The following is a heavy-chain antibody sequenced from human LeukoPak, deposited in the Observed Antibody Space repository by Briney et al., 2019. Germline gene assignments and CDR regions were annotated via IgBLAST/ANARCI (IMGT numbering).Heavy chain of an antibody. CDR1: GYTFTGYY. D-gene: IGHD4-17*01. CDR2: INPNSGGT. Sequence: ASVKVSCKASGYTFTGYYMHWARQAPGQGLVWMGWINPNSGGTNYAQKFQGRVTMTRDTSISTAYMELSRLRSDDTAVYYCARGAGDYVYGVYWGQGTLVTVSS. J-gene: IGHJ4*02. CDR3: ARGAGDYVYGVY. V-gene: IGHV1-2*02.